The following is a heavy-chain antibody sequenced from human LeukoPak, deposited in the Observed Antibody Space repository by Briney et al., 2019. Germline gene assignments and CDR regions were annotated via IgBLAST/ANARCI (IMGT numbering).Heavy chain of an antibody. CDR3: AKRDQQLAFDY. J-gene: IGHJ4*02. D-gene: IGHD6-13*01. CDR1: GFTVSSNY. CDR2: LCSDGTT. Sequence: PGGSLRLSCATSGFTVSSNYMSWVRQAPGKGLEWVSVLCSDGTTYYADSVKGRFTISRDNAKNSLYLQMNSLRAEDTAIYYCAKRDQQLAFDYWGQGTLVTVSS. V-gene: IGHV3-53*01.